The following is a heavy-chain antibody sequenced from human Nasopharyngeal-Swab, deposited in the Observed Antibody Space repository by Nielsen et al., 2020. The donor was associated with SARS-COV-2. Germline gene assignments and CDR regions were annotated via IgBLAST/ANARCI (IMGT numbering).Heavy chain of an antibody. D-gene: IGHD6-19*01. CDR1: GFTFGRFW. V-gene: IGHV3-7*01. CDR3: ARDRYSSE. J-gene: IGHJ4*02. Sequence: GESLKISCAASGFTFGRFWMTWVRQAPGKGLEWVANIKEDGSETNYVESVKGRLTISRDNAKNSLYLQMNSLRAEDTAVYHCARDRYSSEWGQGSLVTVSS. CDR2: IKEDGSET.